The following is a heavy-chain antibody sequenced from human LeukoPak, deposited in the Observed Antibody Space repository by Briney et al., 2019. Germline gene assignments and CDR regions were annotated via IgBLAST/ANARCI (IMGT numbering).Heavy chain of an antibody. V-gene: IGHV3-53*01. Sequence: GGSLRLSCAASGFTVSSNYMSWVRQAPGKGLEWVSVIYSGGSTYYADSVKGRFTISRDNSKNTLYLQMNSLRAEDTAVYYCAREPGAAAGTVAFDTWGQGTMVTVSS. J-gene: IGHJ3*02. D-gene: IGHD6-13*01. CDR3: AREPGAAAGTVAFDT. CDR2: IYSGGST. CDR1: GFTVSSNY.